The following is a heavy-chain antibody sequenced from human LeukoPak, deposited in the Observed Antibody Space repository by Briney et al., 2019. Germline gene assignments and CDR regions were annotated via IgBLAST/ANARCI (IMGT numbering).Heavy chain of an antibody. J-gene: IGHJ4*02. CDR2: ISHDGGEI. D-gene: IGHD6-13*01. Sequence: GGSLRLSCAVSGFSLGLYGIHWVPQAPGKGLEGGAFISHDGGEINYVDSVKGRFTVSTDNSKNTIYLQMDSLRLEDTAMYYCAREPSSSWYLRFLEYWGQGTLVTVSS. CDR3: AREPSSSWYLRFLEY. CDR1: GFSLGLYG. V-gene: IGHV3-30*03.